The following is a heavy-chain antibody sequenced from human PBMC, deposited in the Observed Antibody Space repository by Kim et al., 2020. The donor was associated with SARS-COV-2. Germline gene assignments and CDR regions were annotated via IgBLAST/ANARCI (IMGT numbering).Heavy chain of an antibody. J-gene: IGHJ4*02. V-gene: IGHV3-23*01. Sequence: DYVKGRFTISRDKSNNTVYLQMNSLRAEDTALYYCAKYLRTLPARGEFDYWGQGTLVTVSS. CDR3: AKYLRTLPARGEFDY. D-gene: IGHD2-15*01.